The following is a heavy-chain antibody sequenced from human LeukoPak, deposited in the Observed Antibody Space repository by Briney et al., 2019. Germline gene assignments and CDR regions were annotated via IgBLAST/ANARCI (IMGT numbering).Heavy chain of an antibody. CDR2: MESKSDSGST. V-gene: IGHV3-15*04. CDR1: GFTFSNAW. D-gene: IGHD4-17*01. Sequence: PGGSLRLSCAGSGFTFSNAWMSWVRQAPGKGLEWVGRMESKSDSGSTDYAAPVKGRFTISRDDSKNTLFLQINSLKTEDTAVYYCTTLDGDYAPDYWGQGTLVTVSS. J-gene: IGHJ4*02. CDR3: TTLDGDYAPDY.